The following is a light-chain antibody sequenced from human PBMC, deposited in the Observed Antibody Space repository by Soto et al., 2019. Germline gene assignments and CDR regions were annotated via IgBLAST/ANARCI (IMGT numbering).Light chain of an antibody. Sequence: QAVVTQVVSVSGSPGQSITITCTGTSSDVGTYNHVSWYQQHPGKAPKLMIYNVDYRPSGVSNRFSGSKSGNTASLSISGLQAEDEASYYCSSYTKTDTVVFGGGTKLTVL. CDR1: SSDVGTYNH. CDR2: NVD. J-gene: IGLJ2*01. CDR3: SSYTKTDTVV. V-gene: IGLV2-14*03.